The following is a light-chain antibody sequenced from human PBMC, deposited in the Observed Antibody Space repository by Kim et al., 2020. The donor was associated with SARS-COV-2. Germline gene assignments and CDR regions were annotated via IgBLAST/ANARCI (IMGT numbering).Light chain of an antibody. CDR3: QQYDNLPLT. CDR2: DAS. Sequence: DIQMTQSPSSLSASVGDRVTITCQASQDISNYLNWYQQKPGKAPKLLIYDASNLEIGVPSRFSGSGSGTDFTFTIYSLQPEDIATYYCQQYDNLPLTFGGGTKVDIK. V-gene: IGKV1-33*01. CDR1: QDISNY. J-gene: IGKJ4*01.